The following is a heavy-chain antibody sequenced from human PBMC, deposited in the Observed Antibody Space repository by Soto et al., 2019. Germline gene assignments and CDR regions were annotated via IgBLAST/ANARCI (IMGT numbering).Heavy chain of an antibody. V-gene: IGHV4-4*07. CDR3: ARDGEYSSGWLSLYGMDV. Sequence: QVQLQESGPGLVKPSETPSLTCTVSGGSISSYYWSWIRQPAGKGLEWIGRIYTSGSTNYNPSLKSRVTMSVDTSKNQFSLKLSSVTAADTAVYYCARDGEYSSGWLSLYGMDVWGQGTTVTVSS. CDR2: IYTSGST. J-gene: IGHJ6*02. D-gene: IGHD6-19*01. CDR1: GGSISSYY.